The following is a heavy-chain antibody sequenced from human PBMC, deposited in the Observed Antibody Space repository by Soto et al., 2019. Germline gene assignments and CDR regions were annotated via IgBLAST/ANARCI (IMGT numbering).Heavy chain of an antibody. CDR2: ISGSGGST. V-gene: IGHV3-23*01. D-gene: IGHD2-2*01. J-gene: IGHJ5*02. Sequence: GGSLRLSCAASGFTFSSYAMSWVRQAPGKGLEWVSAISGSGGSTYYADSVKGRFTISRDNSKNTLYLQMNSLRAEDTAVYYCAKVRRTVPAAIGKFDPWGQGTLVTVSS. CDR3: AKVRRTVPAAIGKFDP. CDR1: GFTFSSYA.